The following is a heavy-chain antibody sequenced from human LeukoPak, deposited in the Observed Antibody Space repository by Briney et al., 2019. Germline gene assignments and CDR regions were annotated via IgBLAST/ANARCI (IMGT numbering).Heavy chain of an antibody. J-gene: IGHJ6*02. CDR3: AKGWLLHNYYYYGMDV. CDR2: ISGSGGST. D-gene: IGHD3-22*01. Sequence: GGSLRLSCAASGFTFNSYAMSWVRQAPGKGLEWVSAISGSGGSTYYADSVKGRFTISRDNPKNTLYLQMNSLRAEDTAVYYCAKGWLLHNYYYYGMDVWGQGTTVTVSS. CDR1: GFTFNSYA. V-gene: IGHV3-23*01.